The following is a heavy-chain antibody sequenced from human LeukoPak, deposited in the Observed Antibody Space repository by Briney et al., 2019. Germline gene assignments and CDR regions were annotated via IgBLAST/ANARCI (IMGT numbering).Heavy chain of an antibody. J-gene: IGHJ3*02. V-gene: IGHV4-30-4*01. CDR1: GGSISSGDYY. D-gene: IGHD2-2*01. Sequence: SETLSLTCTVSGGSISSGDYYWSWIRQPPGKGLEWIGYIYYSGSTYYNPSLKSRVTISVDTSKNQFSLKLSSVTAADTAVYYCATVNPEDCSSTSCYLWRVGAFDIWGQGTMVTASS. CDR2: IYYSGST. CDR3: ATVNPEDCSSTSCYLWRVGAFDI.